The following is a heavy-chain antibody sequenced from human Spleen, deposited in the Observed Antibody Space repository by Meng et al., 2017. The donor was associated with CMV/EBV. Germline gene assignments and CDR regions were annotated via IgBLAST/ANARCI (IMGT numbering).Heavy chain of an antibody. CDR2: IIPILGIA. D-gene: IGHD6-19*01. J-gene: IGHJ4*02. Sequence: SVKVSCKASGGTFSSYTISWVRQAPGQGLEWMGRIIPILGIADYAQKFQGRVTITADKSTSTAYIELSSLRSEDTAVYYCARVGYSSGWYVEYWGQGTLVTVSS. CDR3: ARVGYSSGWYVEY. CDR1: GGTFSSYT. V-gene: IGHV1-69*02.